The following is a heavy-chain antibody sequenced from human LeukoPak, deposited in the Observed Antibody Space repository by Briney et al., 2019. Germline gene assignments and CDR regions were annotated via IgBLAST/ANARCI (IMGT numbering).Heavy chain of an antibody. J-gene: IGHJ5*02. CDR2: IYYSGST. CDR1: GDSISNYY. V-gene: IGHV4-59*12. D-gene: IGHD3-10*01. Sequence: SETLSLTCTVSGDSISNYYWSWIRQPPGKGLEWIGYIYYSGSTNYNPSLKSRVTISVDTSKNQFSLKLSSVTAADTAVYYCASGRLLWFGELSYNWFDPWGQGTLVTVSS. CDR3: ASGRLLWFGELSYNWFDP.